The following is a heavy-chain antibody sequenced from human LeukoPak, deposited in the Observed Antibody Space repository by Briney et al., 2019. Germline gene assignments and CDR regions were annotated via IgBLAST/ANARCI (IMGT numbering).Heavy chain of an antibody. V-gene: IGHV4-61*08. CDR2: IYYSGST. CDR1: GGSISGGGYY. D-gene: IGHD6-13*01. J-gene: IGHJ5*02. Sequence: SETLSLTCTVSGGSISGGGYYWSWIRQPPGKGLEWIGYIYYSGSTNYNPSLKSRVTISVDTSKNQFSLKLSSVTAADTAVYYCARVGIAAAGSFDPWGQGTLVTVSS. CDR3: ARVGIAAAGSFDP.